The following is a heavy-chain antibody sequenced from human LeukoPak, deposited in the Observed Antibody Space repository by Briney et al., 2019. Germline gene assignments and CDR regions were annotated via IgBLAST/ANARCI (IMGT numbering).Heavy chain of an antibody. J-gene: IGHJ4*02. D-gene: IGHD6-19*01. CDR1: GFTFSRSA. Sequence: PGGSLRLSCTASGFTFSRSAMNWVRQAPGKGLEWVSSISTSSSYIYYADSVKGRFTISRDNAKNTLYLQMNSLRAEDTAVYYCARAPYSSGWYEAVYWGQGTLVTVSS. V-gene: IGHV3-21*01. CDR2: ISTSSSYI. CDR3: ARAPYSSGWYEAVY.